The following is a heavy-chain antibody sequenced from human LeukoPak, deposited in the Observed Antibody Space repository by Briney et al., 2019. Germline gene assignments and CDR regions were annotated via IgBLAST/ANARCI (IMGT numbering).Heavy chain of an antibody. Sequence: GGSLKLSCAASGFTFSNYWMSWVRQAPGRGLEWVANIKQDGSERYYVDSVKGRFTISRDNAKNSVYLVLNSLRAEDTAVYYCAKTLRDPLYYYYYGMDVWGQGTTVTVSS. CDR2: IKQDGSER. V-gene: IGHV3-7*03. J-gene: IGHJ6*02. CDR1: GFTFSNYW. D-gene: IGHD5-24*01. CDR3: AKTLRDPLYYYYYGMDV.